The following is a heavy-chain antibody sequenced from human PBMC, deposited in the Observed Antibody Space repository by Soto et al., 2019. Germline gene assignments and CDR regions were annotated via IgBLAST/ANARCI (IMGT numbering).Heavy chain of an antibody. V-gene: IGHV1-69*13. D-gene: IGHD4-17*01. J-gene: IGHJ3*02. CDR2: IIPISGTA. Sequence: SVKVSCKASGGTFSSYAISWVRQAPGQGLEWMGAIIPISGTAHYAQKFQGRVTITADESKSTAYMDLSSLRYGDTAVYYCARGFTVSPDAFDIWGQGTMVTVSS. CDR1: GGTFSSYA. CDR3: ARGFTVSPDAFDI.